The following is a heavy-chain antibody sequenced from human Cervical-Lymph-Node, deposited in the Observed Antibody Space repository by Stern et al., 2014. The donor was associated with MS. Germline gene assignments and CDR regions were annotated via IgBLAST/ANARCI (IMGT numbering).Heavy chain of an antibody. Sequence: QMQLQESGPGLVKPSETLSLTCSVSGTSTIRNYWSWFRQSPGKGLEWIGNIYYTGSTNYNPSLKSRVTMSVDTSKNQFSVKVTSVTAADTAVYYCARLAASSSGPFDFWGQGTLVTVSS. D-gene: IGHD3-22*01. V-gene: IGHV4-59*01. CDR2: IYYTGST. CDR1: GTSTIRNY. J-gene: IGHJ4*02. CDR3: ARLAASSSGPFDF.